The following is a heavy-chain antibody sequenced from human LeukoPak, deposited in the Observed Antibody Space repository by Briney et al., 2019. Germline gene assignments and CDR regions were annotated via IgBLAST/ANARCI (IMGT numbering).Heavy chain of an antibody. CDR3: AREPYAYDFWSGYYRAWFDP. Sequence: KASETLSLTCTVSGGSIRSYYWSWIRQPPGKGLEWIGYIFYSGSTNYNPSLKSRVTMSVDTSKNQFSLKLSSVTAADTAVYYCAREPYAYDFWSGYYRAWFDPWGQGTLVTVSS. CDR2: IFYSGST. J-gene: IGHJ5*02. D-gene: IGHD3-3*01. CDR1: GGSIRSYY. V-gene: IGHV4-59*12.